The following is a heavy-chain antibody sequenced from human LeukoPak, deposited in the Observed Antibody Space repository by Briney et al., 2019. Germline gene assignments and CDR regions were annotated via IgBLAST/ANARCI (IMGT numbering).Heavy chain of an antibody. V-gene: IGHV3-23*01. CDR3: ATAPVGATGYFDY. CDR2: IGGSGGST. Sequence: GGSLRLSCAASGLTFSSYAMSWVRQAPGKGLEWVSTIGGSGGSTYYADSVKGRFTISRDNSKNTLYLQLNSLRAEDTAVYYCATAPVGATGYFDYWGQGTLVTVSS. J-gene: IGHJ4*02. D-gene: IGHD1-26*01. CDR1: GLTFSSYA.